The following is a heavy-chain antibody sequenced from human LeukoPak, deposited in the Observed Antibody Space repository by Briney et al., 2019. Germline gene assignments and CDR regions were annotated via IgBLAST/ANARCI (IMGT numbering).Heavy chain of an antibody. V-gene: IGHV1-2*06. CDR3: ARDSVGATTFDY. CDR1: GYTLTGYY. J-gene: IGHJ4*02. D-gene: IGHD1-26*01. Sequence: ASVKVSCKASGYTLTGYYMHWVRQAPGQGLEWMGRINPNSSGTNYAQKFQGRVTMTRDTSISTAYMELSRLRSDDTAVYYCARDSVGATTFDYWGQGTLVTVSS. CDR2: INPNSSGT.